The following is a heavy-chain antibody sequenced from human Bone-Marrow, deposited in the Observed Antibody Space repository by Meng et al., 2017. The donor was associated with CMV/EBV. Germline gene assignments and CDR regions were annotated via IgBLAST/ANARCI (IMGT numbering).Heavy chain of an antibody. CDR1: GFTFSSYS. CDR3: ARVFSLNWFDP. V-gene: IGHV3-21*01. Sequence: GGSLRLSCAASGFTFSSYSMNWVRQAPGKGLEWVSSISSSSSYIYYADSVKGRFTISRDNAKNSLYLQMNSLRAEDTAVYYCARVFSLNWFDPWGQGTLVTVSS. CDR2: ISSSSSYI. J-gene: IGHJ5*02.